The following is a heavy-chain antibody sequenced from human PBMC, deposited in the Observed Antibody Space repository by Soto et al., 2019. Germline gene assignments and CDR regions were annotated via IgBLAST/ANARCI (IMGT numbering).Heavy chain of an antibody. J-gene: IGHJ6*02. Sequence: SETLSLTCAVYGGSFSGYYWRWIRQPPGKGLEWIGEINHSGSNNYNPSLKSRVTISVDTSKNQFCLKLSSVNAADTAVYYCARGTGYSYGYSYYHGMDVWGQGNTVT. D-gene: IGHD5-18*01. V-gene: IGHV4-34*01. CDR2: INHSGSN. CDR3: ARGTGYSYGYSYYHGMDV. CDR1: GGSFSGYY.